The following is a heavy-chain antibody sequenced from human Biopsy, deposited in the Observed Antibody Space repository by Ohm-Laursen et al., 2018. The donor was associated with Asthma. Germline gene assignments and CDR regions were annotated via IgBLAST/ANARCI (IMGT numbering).Heavy chain of an antibody. CDR3: ARGGPRDGYNPTQFLDH. CDR1: GDTFSSYT. J-gene: IGHJ4*02. Sequence: SSVKVSCKASGDTFSSYTISWVRQAPGQGLEWMGGLIPIFGTANYAQKFQGRVSITADKSTSTAYMQLSSLRSDDTAVYYCARGGPRDGYNPTQFLDHWGQGTLVTVSS. CDR2: LIPIFGTA. D-gene: IGHD5-24*01. V-gene: IGHV1-69*06.